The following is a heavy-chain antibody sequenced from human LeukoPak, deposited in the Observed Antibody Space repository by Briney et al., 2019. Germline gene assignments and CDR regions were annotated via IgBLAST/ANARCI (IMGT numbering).Heavy chain of an antibody. CDR2: IWYDGSNK. D-gene: IGHD3-10*01. CDR1: GFTFSSYG. V-gene: IGHV3-33*01. Sequence: GGSLRLSCAASGFTFSSYGMHWVRQAPGKGLEWVAVIWYDGSNKYYADSVKGRFTISRDNSKNTLYVQMNSLRAEDTAVYYCARGLLWFGDLLYFDYWGQGTLVTVSS. CDR3: ARGLLWFGDLLYFDY. J-gene: IGHJ4*02.